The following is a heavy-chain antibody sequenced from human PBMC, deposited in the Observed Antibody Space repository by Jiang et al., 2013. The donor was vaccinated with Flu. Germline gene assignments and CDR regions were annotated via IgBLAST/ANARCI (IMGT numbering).Heavy chain of an antibody. CDR3: ARGYIVVVPAVRAPLSGGSYINPLGVIMDV. CDR2: ISAYNGNT. V-gene: IGHV1-18*04. CDR1: GYTFTSYG. D-gene: IGHD2-2*01. Sequence: AEVKKPGASVKVSCKASGYTFTSYGISWVRQAPGQGLEWMGWISAYNGNTNYAQKLQGRVTMTTDTSTSTAYMELRSLRSDDTAVYYCARGYIVVVPAVRAPLSGGSYINPLGVIMDVWGQGTTVTVSS. J-gene: IGHJ6*02.